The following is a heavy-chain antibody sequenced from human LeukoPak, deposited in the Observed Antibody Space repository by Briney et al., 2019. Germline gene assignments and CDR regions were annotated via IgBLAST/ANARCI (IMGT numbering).Heavy chain of an antibody. CDR3: ARVVAPLYYFDY. J-gene: IGHJ4*02. V-gene: IGHV3-66*01. Sequence: GGSLRLSCAASGLTVSSNYMSWVRQAPGKGLEWVSVIYSGGSTYYAASVKGRFTISRDNSKNTLYLQMNSLRAEDTAVYYCARVVAPLYYFDYWGQGTLVTVSS. CDR1: GLTVSSNY. CDR2: IYSGGST. D-gene: IGHD2-21*01.